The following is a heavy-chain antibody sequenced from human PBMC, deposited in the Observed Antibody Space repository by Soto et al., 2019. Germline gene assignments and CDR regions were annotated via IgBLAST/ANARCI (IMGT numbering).Heavy chain of an antibody. Sequence: QVQLVQSGAEVKKPGASVKVSCKASGYTFTSYGISWARQAPGQGLEWMGRISADNGNTNYAQKLQGRVTITKETSTSTAYMELRSLRSDDTAVYYCARDQFDSYGPKGGLDYWGQGTLVTVSS. V-gene: IGHV1-18*01. J-gene: IGHJ4*02. CDR1: GYTFTSYG. D-gene: IGHD5-18*01. CDR3: ARDQFDSYGPKGGLDY. CDR2: ISADNGNT.